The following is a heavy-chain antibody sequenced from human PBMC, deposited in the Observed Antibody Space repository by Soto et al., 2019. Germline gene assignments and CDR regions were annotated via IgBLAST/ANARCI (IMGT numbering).Heavy chain of an antibody. CDR3: AKEVVTMIVVVITRWFDP. Sequence: GGSLRLSCAASGFTFSSYAMSWVRQAPGKGLEWVSAISGSGGSKYYADSVKGRFTISRDNSKNTLYLQMNSLRAEDTAVYYCAKEVVTMIVVVITRWFDPWGQGTLVTVSS. CDR1: GFTFSSYA. D-gene: IGHD3-22*01. V-gene: IGHV3-23*01. CDR2: ISGSGGSK. J-gene: IGHJ5*02.